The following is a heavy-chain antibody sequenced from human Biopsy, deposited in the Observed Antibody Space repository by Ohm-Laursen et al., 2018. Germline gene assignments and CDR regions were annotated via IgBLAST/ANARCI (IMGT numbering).Heavy chain of an antibody. D-gene: IGHD1-26*01. CDR3: ARGEGSSWFDP. V-gene: IGHV1-69*01. J-gene: IGHJ5*02. CDR2: IIPIPNVA. Sequence: SSVKVSCNASGDSFTSYAIGWVRQAPGQGLEWIGGIIPIPNVATYAQKFQGRITITADESTSTAYMELSSLTSEDTAVYFCARGEGSSWFDPWGHGTLVTVSS. CDR1: GDSFTSYA.